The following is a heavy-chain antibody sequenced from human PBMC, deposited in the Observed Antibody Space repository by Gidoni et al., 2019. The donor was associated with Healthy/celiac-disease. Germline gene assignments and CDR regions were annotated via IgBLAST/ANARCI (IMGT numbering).Heavy chain of an antibody. Sequence: EVQLLESGGGLVQPGGSLRLSCAASGFPFSSYAMSWVRQAPGKGLEWVSAISGSGGSTYYADSVKGRFTISRDNSKNTLYLQMNSLRAEDTAVYYCATRTVGYCSGGSCYTLDYMDVWGKGTTVTVSS. J-gene: IGHJ6*03. CDR3: ATRTVGYCSGGSCYTLDYMDV. CDR2: ISGSGGST. V-gene: IGHV3-23*01. D-gene: IGHD2-15*01. CDR1: GFPFSSYA.